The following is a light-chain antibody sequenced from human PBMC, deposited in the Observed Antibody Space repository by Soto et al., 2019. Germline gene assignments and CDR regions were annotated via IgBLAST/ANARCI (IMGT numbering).Light chain of an antibody. V-gene: IGKV3-11*01. Sequence: EIVLTQSPATLSLSPGERATLSCRASQSVSSYLAWYQQKPGQAPRLLIYDASNRATGIPARFSGSGSGTDFTLTIRRLEPEDFAVYYCQQYGRSSLTFGGGTKVDIK. J-gene: IGKJ4*01. CDR1: QSVSSY. CDR2: DAS. CDR3: QQYGRSSLT.